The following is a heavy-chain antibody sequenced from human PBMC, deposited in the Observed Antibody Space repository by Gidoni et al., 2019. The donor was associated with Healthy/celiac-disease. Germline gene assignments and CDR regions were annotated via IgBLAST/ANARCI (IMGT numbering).Heavy chain of an antibody. D-gene: IGHD2-15*01. CDR1: GFTFSSYA. J-gene: IGHJ4*02. CDR3: AKGRVAGDY. V-gene: IGHV3-23*04. Sequence: EVQLVESGGGLVQPGGYLRLSCAASGFTFSSYAMRWVRQAPGKGVAWVSAIGGSDGSTYYADSVKGRFTISRDNSKNTLYLQMNSLRAEDTAVYYCAKGRVAGDYWGQGTLVTVSS. CDR2: IGGSDGST.